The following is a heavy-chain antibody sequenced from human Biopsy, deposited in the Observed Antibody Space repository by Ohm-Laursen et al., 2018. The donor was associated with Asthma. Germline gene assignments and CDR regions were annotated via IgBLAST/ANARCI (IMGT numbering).Heavy chain of an antibody. D-gene: IGHD6-13*01. Sequence: AVSVKVSCKASGYTFIGCHIHWMRQAPGQGLEWMGRINPNSGGTNYAQKFQGRVTMTRDTSISTAYMEVSRLRSDDTAVYYCARGQKSAGDRWFDPWGQGTLVTVSS. J-gene: IGHJ5*02. CDR1: GYTFIGCH. V-gene: IGHV1-2*06. CDR2: INPNSGGT. CDR3: ARGQKSAGDRWFDP.